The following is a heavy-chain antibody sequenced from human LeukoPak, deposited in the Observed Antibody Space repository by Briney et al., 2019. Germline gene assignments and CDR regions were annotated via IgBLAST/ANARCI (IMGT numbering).Heavy chain of an antibody. V-gene: IGHV3-21*01. CDR3: ARVYSSACIGDY. D-gene: IGHD6-13*01. CDR1: GYTFSSYS. Sequence: GGSLRLSCAASGYTFSSYSMNWLRQAPGKGLEWVSYISSSSSYIYYADSVKGRFNISRDNAKNSLYLQMNSLRAEDTAVYYCARVYSSACIGDYWGQGNLVTVSS. CDR2: ISSSSSYI. J-gene: IGHJ4*02.